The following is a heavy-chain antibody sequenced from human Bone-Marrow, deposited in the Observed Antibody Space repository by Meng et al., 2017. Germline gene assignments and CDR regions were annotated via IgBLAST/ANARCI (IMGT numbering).Heavy chain of an antibody. Sequence: QVQLVQCGAEVKKPGASVKVSCKASGYTFTGYYMHWVRQAPGQGLEWMGIINPSGGSTSYAQKFQGRVTMTRDTSTSTVYMELSSLRSEDTAVYYCARVGNYYDSSGYLFVFDYWGQGTLVTVSS. V-gene: IGHV1-46*01. J-gene: IGHJ4*02. CDR3: ARVGNYYDSSGYLFVFDY. CDR1: GYTFTGYY. CDR2: INPSGGST. D-gene: IGHD3-22*01.